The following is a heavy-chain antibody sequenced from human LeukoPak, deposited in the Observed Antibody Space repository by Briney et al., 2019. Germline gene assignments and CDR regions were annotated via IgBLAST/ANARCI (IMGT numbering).Heavy chain of an antibody. CDR2: ISYDGSNK. D-gene: IGHD1-26*01. Sequence: GRSLRLSCAASGLTFSSYGMHWVRQAPGKGLEWVAVISYDGSNKYYADSVKGRFTISRDNSKNTLYLQMNSLRAEDTAVYYCAKGVERELLETDYFDYWGQGTLVTVSS. J-gene: IGHJ4*02. CDR3: AKGVERELLETDYFDY. V-gene: IGHV3-30*18. CDR1: GLTFSSYG.